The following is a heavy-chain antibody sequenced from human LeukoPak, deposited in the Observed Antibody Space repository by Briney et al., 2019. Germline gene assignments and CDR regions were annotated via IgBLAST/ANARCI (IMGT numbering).Heavy chain of an antibody. V-gene: IGHV4-4*07. D-gene: IGHD5-24*01. CDR3: ARNRDGYNSFDY. CDR2: IYTSGST. Sequence: SETLSLTCTVSGGSISSNFWSWIRQPAGKGLEWIGRIYTSGSTNYNPSLKSRVTISVDTSKNHFSLKLSSVTPADTAVYYCARNRDGYNSFDYWGQGTLVTVSS. CDR1: GGSISSNF. J-gene: IGHJ4*02.